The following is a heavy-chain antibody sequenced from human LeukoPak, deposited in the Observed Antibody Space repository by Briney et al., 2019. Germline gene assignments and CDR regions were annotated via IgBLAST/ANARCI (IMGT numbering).Heavy chain of an antibody. CDR2: ISSSSSYI. CDR1: GFTFSSYS. CDR3: ASSYYYDSSGYYLYYFDY. J-gene: IGHJ4*02. V-gene: IGHV3-21*01. D-gene: IGHD3-22*01. Sequence: PGGSLRLSCAASGFTFSSYSMNWVRQAPGKGLEWVSSISSSSSYIYYADSVKGRFTISRDNAKNSLYLQMNSLRAEDTAVYYCASSYYYDSSGYYLYYFDYWGQGTLVTVSS.